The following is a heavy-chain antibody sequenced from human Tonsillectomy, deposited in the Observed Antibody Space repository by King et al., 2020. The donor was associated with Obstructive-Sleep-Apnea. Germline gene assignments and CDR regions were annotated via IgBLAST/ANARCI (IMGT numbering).Heavy chain of an antibody. V-gene: IGHV1-2*02. CDR3: AIWLSGYFDY. Sequence: VQLVESGAEVEKPGASVKLSCKASGYTFTDHSIHWVRQAPGQGLEWMGWINPKIGGTNYAQKFQGRITMTRDTAISTAYMELTRLRSDDTAVYYCAIWLSGYFDYWGQGTLVTVPS. CDR2: INPKIGGT. J-gene: IGHJ4*02. CDR1: GYTFTDHS. D-gene: IGHD5-18*01.